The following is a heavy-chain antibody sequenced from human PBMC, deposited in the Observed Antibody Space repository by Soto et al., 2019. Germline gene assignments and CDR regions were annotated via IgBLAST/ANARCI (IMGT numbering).Heavy chain of an antibody. J-gene: IGHJ2*01. D-gene: IGHD4-17*01. CDR3: ARGSDYGGRDWYFDL. CDR2: HIPILGIA. CDR1: GGTFSSYT. V-gene: IGHV1-69*02. Sequence: QVQLVQSGAEVKKPGSSLKVSCKASGGTFSSYTISWVRQAPGQGLEWMGRHIPILGIANSAQKFQGRVKITADKSTNTAYMELSSLRSEDTAVYYCARGSDYGGRDWYFDLWGRGTLVTVSS.